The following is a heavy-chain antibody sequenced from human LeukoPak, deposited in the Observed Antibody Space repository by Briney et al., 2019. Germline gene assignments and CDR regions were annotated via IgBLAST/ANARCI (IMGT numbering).Heavy chain of an antibody. V-gene: IGHV3-21*01. CDR3: ARDYCSGGSRYRTDPLDY. CDR1: GFTFSSYS. Sequence: PGRSLRLSCAASGFTFSSYSMNWVRQAPGKGLEWVSSISSSSSYIYYAGSVKGRFTISRDNAKNSLYLQMNSLRAEDTAVYYCARDYCSGGSRYRTDPLDYWGQGTLVTVSS. D-gene: IGHD2-15*01. J-gene: IGHJ4*02. CDR2: ISSSSSYI.